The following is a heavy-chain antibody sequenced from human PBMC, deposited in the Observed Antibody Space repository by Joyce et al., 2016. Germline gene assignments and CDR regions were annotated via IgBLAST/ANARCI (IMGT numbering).Heavy chain of an antibody. V-gene: IGHV5-51*01. J-gene: IGHJ4*02. CDR1: GFDFTRSW. CDR2: IRTYDSDI. Sequence: DVQLVQSGGEMKKSGESLKISCTGSGFDFTRSWIAWVRQRPGKGLEWRGIIRTYDSDIRYSPSFQGQVTISADKSIGTAYLQWSSLKASDSAMYYCARPHDYNNWGVYFDYWGQGTLVTVSS. D-gene: IGHD4-11*01. CDR3: ARPHDYNNWGVYFDY.